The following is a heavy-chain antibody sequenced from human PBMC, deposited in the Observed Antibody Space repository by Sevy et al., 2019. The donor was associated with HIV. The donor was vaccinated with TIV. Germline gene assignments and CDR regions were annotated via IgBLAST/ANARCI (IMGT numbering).Heavy chain of an antibody. D-gene: IGHD3-22*01. Sequence: GGSLRLSCAASGFSFSTYWMTWVRQAPGKGLEWVATMNQDGTERDYVDSVKGRFTISRDNTKTSLFLQMNSLRADDTATYYCAKALNPALESMIEVVLRTLKGFDVWGQGTMVTVSS. CDR1: GFSFSTYW. CDR3: AKALNPALESMIEVVLRTLKGFDV. V-gene: IGHV3-7*03. CDR2: MNQDGTER. J-gene: IGHJ3*01.